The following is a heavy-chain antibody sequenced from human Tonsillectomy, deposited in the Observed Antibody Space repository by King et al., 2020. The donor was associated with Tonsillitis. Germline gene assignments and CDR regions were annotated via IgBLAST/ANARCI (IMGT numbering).Heavy chain of an antibody. V-gene: IGHV4-30-2*01. D-gene: IGHD3-22*01. CDR1: GGSISSDGYS. CDR3: ARGLGVITTGDYYYYGMDV. Sequence: LQESGSGLVKPSQTLSLTCAVSGGSISSDGYSWSWIRQPPGKGLEWIGYIYHSGSTYYNPSLKSRVTISVDRSKNQFSLKLSSVTAADTAVYYCARGLGVITTGDYYYYGMDVWGQGTTVTVSS. CDR2: IYHSGST. J-gene: IGHJ6*02.